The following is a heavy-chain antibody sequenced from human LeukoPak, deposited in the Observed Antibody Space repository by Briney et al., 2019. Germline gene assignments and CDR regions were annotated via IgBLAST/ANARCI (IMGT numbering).Heavy chain of an antibody. D-gene: IGHD3-3*02. J-gene: IGHJ4*02. CDR3: ARAFFNSGFDY. Sequence: PSETLSLTCTVSGDSSDNNGFYWGWIRQPPGKGLEWIGNIYYSGSTYYNPSLKSRVTTSVDTSKNQFSLKLSSVTAADTAVYYCARAFFNSGFDYWGQGTLVTVSS. V-gene: IGHV4-39*07. CDR2: IYYSGST. CDR1: GDSSDNNGFY.